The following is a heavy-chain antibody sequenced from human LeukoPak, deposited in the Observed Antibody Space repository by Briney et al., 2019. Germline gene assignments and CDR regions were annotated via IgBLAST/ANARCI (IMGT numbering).Heavy chain of an antibody. V-gene: IGHV3-74*01. CDR1: GFTFSSYW. Sequence: PGGSLRLSCAASGFTFSSYWMHWVRQAPGKGLVWVSRINSDGSSTSYADSVRGRFTISRDNAKNTLYLQMNSLRAEDTAVYYCAKDNYYGSGSSDYWGQGTLVTVFS. CDR2: INSDGSST. J-gene: IGHJ4*02. CDR3: AKDNYYGSGSSDY. D-gene: IGHD3-10*01.